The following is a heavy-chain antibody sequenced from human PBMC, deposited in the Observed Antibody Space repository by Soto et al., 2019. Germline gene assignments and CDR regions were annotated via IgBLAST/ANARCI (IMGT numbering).Heavy chain of an antibody. CDR3: ARAYGDYAEYFEH. Sequence: SETLSLTCTVSGGSISSANYYWSWIRQAPGKGLEWIGYIYYSGSTYYNPSLKSRVTISVDTSKNQFSLKLSSVTAADTAVHYCARAYGDYAEYFEHWGQGTQVTVSS. D-gene: IGHD4-17*01. V-gene: IGHV4-30-4*01. CDR2: IYYSGST. CDR1: GGSISSANYY. J-gene: IGHJ1*01.